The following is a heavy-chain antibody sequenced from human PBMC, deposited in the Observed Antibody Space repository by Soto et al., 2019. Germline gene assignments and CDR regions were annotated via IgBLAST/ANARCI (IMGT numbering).Heavy chain of an antibody. V-gene: IGHV3-33*01. CDR2: IWYDGSNK. Sequence: GGSLRLSCAASGFTFSSYGMHWVRLAPGKGLEWVAVIWYDGSNKYYADSVKGRFTISRDNSRNSLYLQMNSLRAEDTALYYCVILALGKFDFWGQGTLVTVSS. CDR1: GFTFSSYG. CDR3: VILALGKFDF. D-gene: IGHD1-26*01. J-gene: IGHJ4*02.